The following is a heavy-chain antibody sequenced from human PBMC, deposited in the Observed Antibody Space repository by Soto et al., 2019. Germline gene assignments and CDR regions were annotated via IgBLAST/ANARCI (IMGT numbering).Heavy chain of an antibody. CDR2: IYYSGST. Sequence: SETLSLTCTVSGGSISSYYWSWIRQPPGKGLEWIGYIYYSGSTNYNPSLKSRVTISVDTSKNQFSLKLSSVTAADTAVYYCARGGDILTGYYSWYFDYWGQGTLVTVS. J-gene: IGHJ4*02. D-gene: IGHD3-9*01. V-gene: IGHV4-59*01. CDR1: GGSISSYY. CDR3: ARGGDILTGYYSWYFDY.